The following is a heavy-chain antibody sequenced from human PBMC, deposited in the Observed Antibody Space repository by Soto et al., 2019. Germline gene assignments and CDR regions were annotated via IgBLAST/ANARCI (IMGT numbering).Heavy chain of an antibody. CDR3: ARDGIGGTVFRGYLDY. Sequence: GSLRLSCAASGFTFSSYGMHWVRQAPGKGLEWVAIIRFDGSNEEYADSVKSRFTISRDNSKNTLYLQMNTLGAEDTAVYYCARDGIGGTVFRGYLDYWGRGTVVTV. V-gene: IGHV3-33*08. CDR1: GFTFSSYG. CDR2: IRFDGSNE. D-gene: IGHD1-7*01. J-gene: IGHJ4*02.